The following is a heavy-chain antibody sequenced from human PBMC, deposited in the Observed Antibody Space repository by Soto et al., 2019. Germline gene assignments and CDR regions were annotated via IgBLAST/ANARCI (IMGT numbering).Heavy chain of an antibody. V-gene: IGHV4-30-4*01. CDR1: GGSISSGDYY. J-gene: IGHJ5*02. D-gene: IGHD2-2*01. CDR3: AREVVPAASWFDP. Sequence: PSETLSLTCTVSGGSISSGDYYWSWIRQPPGKGLEWIGYIYYSGSTYYNPSLKSRVTISVDTSKNQFSLKLSSVTAADTAVYYCAREVVPAASWFDPWGQGTLVTVSS. CDR2: IYYSGST.